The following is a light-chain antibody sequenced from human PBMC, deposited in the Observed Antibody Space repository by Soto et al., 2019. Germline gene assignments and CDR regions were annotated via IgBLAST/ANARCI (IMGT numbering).Light chain of an antibody. V-gene: IGKV3-20*01. Sequence: EIVLTQSPGTLSLSPGERATLSCRASQSVSSRSLAWYQQKPGQAPRLLIYGASNRATGIPDRFSGSGSGTDFTLTISSLQPDDFAIYYCQQYNSYWTFGQGTKVDIK. CDR3: QQYNSYWT. CDR2: GAS. J-gene: IGKJ1*01. CDR1: QSVSSRS.